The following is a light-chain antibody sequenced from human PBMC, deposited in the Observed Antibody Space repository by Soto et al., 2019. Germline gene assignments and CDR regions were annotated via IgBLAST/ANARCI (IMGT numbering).Light chain of an antibody. CDR1: QSISSW. J-gene: IGKJ5*01. CDR3: QQYNSYSSIT. V-gene: IGKV1-5*03. CDR2: KAS. Sequence: IQMYQSPSALSASIRDRVTITCRASQSISSWLAWYQQKPGKAPKLLIYKASSLESGVPSRFSGSGSGTEFTLTISSLQPDDFATYYCQQYNSYSSITFGQGRRLEIK.